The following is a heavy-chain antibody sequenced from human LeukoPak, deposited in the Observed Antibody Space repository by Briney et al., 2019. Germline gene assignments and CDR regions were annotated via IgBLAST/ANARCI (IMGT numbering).Heavy chain of an antibody. Sequence: GGSLRLSCVVSGFNFRDAAMTWVRQAPGKGLEWVSVIYSGGSTYYADSVKGRFTISRDNSKNTLYLQMNSLRAEDTAVYYCARDISSGWLDYWGQGTLVTVSS. D-gene: IGHD6-19*01. V-gene: IGHV3-53*01. CDR3: ARDISSGWLDY. CDR2: IYSGGST. CDR1: GFNFRDAA. J-gene: IGHJ4*02.